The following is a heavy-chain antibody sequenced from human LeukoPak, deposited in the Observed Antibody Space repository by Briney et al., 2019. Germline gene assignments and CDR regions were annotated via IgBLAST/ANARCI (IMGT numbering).Heavy chain of an antibody. Sequence: ASVKVSGKVSGYTLTELSMHWVRQAPGKGLEWMGGFDPEDGETIYAQKFQGRVTMTEDTSTDTAYMELSSLRSEDTAVYYCATGGQQLALDYYYYYYGMDVWGQGTAVTVSS. CDR3: ATGGQQLALDYYYYYYGMDV. J-gene: IGHJ6*02. V-gene: IGHV1-24*01. CDR1: GYTLTELS. D-gene: IGHD6-13*01. CDR2: FDPEDGET.